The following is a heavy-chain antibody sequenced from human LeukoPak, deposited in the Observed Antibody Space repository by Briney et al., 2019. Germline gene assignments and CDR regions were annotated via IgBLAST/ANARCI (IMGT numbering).Heavy chain of an antibody. Sequence: GASVKVSCKASGYTFTSYGISWVRQAPGQGLEWMGWISAYNGNTNYAQKLQGRVTMTTDTSTSTAYMELRSLRSDDTALYYCAKDAYGAFYFDYWGQGSLVTVSS. CDR1: GYTFTSYG. V-gene: IGHV1-18*01. D-gene: IGHD3-16*01. CDR2: ISAYNGNT. CDR3: AKDAYGAFYFDY. J-gene: IGHJ4*02.